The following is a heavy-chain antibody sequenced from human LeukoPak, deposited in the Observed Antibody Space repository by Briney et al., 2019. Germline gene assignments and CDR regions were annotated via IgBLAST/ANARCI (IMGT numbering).Heavy chain of an antibody. CDR3: ARESMNCSGGSCYEEYYFDY. CDR1: GGSISSYY. V-gene: IGHV4-59*12. Sequence: SETLSLTCTVSGGSISSYYWSWIRQPPGKGLEWIGYIFYSGTTNYNPSLKSRVTISVDTSKNQFSLNLSSVTAADTAVYYCARESMNCSGGSCYEEYYFDYWGQGTLVTVSS. D-gene: IGHD2-15*01. CDR2: IFYSGTT. J-gene: IGHJ4*02.